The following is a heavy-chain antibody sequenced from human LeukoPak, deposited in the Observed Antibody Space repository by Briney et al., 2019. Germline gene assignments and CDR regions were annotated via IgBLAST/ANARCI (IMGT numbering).Heavy chain of an antibody. J-gene: IGHJ3*02. CDR3: ASETLAYCGGDCYSGPFDI. CDR2: ISYGGST. V-gene: IGHV4-31*03. CDR1: GGSINSGGSY. D-gene: IGHD2-21*02. Sequence: PSETLSLTCTVSGGSINSGGSYWSWIRQHPGKGLEWIGYISYGGSTFYNPSLQSRVIMSVDTTKNQCSLKLSSVTAADTAVYFCASETLAYCGGDCYSGPFDIWGQGTLVTVST.